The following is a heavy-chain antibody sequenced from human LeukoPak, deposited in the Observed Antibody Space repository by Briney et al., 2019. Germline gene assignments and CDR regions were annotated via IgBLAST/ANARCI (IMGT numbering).Heavy chain of an antibody. Sequence: GSLRLSCAASGFTFSSYAMSWVRQPPGKGLEWIGSIYYSGSTYYNPSLKSRVTISVDTSKNQFSLKLSSVTAADTAVYYCARRIVGATNYFDYWGQGTLVTVSS. CDR3: ARRIVGATNYFDY. CDR1: GFTFSSYA. D-gene: IGHD1-26*01. CDR2: IYYSGST. J-gene: IGHJ4*02. V-gene: IGHV4-39*01.